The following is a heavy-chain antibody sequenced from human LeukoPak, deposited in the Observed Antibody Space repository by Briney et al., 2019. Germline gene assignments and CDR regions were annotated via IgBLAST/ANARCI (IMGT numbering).Heavy chain of an antibody. CDR3: ARLKGVAYYYGMDV. V-gene: IGHV4-59*01. CDR1: GGSISTYY. J-gene: IGHJ6*02. Sequence: PSETLSLTCTVSGGSISTYYWTWIRQPPGKGLEWIGYIYYSGSTNYNPSLKSRVTISVDTSKNQFSLKLSSVTAADTAVYYCARLKGVAYYYGMDVWGQGTTVTVSS. CDR2: IYYSGST. D-gene: IGHD2-15*01.